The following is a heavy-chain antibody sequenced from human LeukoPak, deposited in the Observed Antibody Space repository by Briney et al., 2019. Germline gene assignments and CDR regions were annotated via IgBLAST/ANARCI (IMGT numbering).Heavy chain of an antibody. V-gene: IGHV3-30-3*01. J-gene: IGHJ4*02. Sequence: GGSLRLSCAASGFTFSSYAMHWVRQAPGKGLEWVAVISYDGSNKYYADSVKGRFTISRDNSKNTLYLQMNSLRAEDTAVYYCARALVSEALDYWGQGTLVTVSS. D-gene: IGHD3-10*01. CDR2: ISYDGSNK. CDR1: GFTFSSYA. CDR3: ARALVSEALDY.